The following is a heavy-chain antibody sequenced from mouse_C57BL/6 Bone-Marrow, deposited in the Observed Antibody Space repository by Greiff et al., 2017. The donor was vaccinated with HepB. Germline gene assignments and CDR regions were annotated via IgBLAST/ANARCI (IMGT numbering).Heavy chain of an antibody. V-gene: IGHV5-12*01. Sequence: DVHLVESGGGLVQPGGSLKLSCAASGFTFSDYYMYWVRQTPEKRLEWVAYISNGGGSTYYPDTVKGRFTISRDNAKNTLYLQMSRLKSEDTAMYYCARSPESYDEGFAYWGQGTLVTVSA. CDR2: ISNGGGST. CDR3: ARSPESYDEGFAY. J-gene: IGHJ3*01. D-gene: IGHD2-12*01. CDR1: GFTFSDYY.